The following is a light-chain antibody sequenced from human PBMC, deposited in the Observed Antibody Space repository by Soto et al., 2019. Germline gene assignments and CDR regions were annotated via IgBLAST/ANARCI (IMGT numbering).Light chain of an antibody. CDR3: QQRSNWPKT. V-gene: IGKV3-11*01. CDR1: QSVSSY. CDR2: DAS. J-gene: IGKJ1*01. Sequence: DIVLTQSPATLSLSPGARSPLSGTANQSVSSYLAWYQQKPGQAPRLLIYDASNRATGIPARFSGSGSGTDFTLTISSLEPEDFAVYYCQQRSNWPKTFGQGTKVDIK.